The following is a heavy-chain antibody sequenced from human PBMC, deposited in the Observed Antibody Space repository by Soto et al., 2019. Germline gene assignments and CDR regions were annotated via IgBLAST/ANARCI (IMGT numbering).Heavy chain of an antibody. CDR1: GFTVSSNY. J-gene: IGHJ6*03. V-gene: IGHV3-53*04. CDR3: AIALGFLEWSEDRYYYYYYMDV. Sequence: PGGSLRLSCAASGFTVSSNYMSWVRQAPGKGLEWVSVIYSGGSTYYADSVMGRFTISRHNSKNTLYLQMNSLRAEDTAVYYCAIALGFLEWSEDRYYYYYYMDVWGKGTTVTVSS. D-gene: IGHD3-3*01. CDR2: IYSGGST.